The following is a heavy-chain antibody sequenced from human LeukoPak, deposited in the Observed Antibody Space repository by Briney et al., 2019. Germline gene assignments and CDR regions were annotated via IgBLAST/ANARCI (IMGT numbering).Heavy chain of an antibody. CDR2: ISGDTNTI. V-gene: IGHV3-48*04. CDR1: GFSFTTYS. Sequence: GGSLRLSCAASGFSFTTYSMNWVRQAPGKGLEGVSYISGDTNTIYYADSVEGRFTISRDNAKNSLYLQMNSLRAEDTAVYYCARGRYYGMDVWGQGTTVTVSS. CDR3: ARGRYYGMDV. J-gene: IGHJ6*02.